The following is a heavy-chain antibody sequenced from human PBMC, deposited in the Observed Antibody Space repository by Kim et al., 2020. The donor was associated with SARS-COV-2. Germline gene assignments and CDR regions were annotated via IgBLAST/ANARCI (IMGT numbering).Heavy chain of an antibody. CDR1: GGSFSGYY. CDR3: ARAKYTSSWYGGKYYFDY. J-gene: IGHJ4*02. Sequence: SETLSLTCAVYGGSFSGYYWSWIRQPPGRGLEWIGEINHSGSTNYNPSLKSRVTISVDTSKNQFSLKLSSVTAADTAVYYCARAKYTSSWYGGKYYFDYWGQGTLVTVSS. D-gene: IGHD6-13*01. V-gene: IGHV4-34*01. CDR2: INHSGST.